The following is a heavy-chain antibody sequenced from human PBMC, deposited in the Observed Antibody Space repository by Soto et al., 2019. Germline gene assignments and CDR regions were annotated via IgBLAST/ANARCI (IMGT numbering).Heavy chain of an antibody. CDR1: GFTFSSSA. D-gene: IGHD2-15*01. V-gene: IGHV3-23*01. Sequence: GGSLRLSCAASGFTFSSSAMTWVRQAPGKELEWVSSISGSGGSTFYADSVKGRFTISRDNSKNTLYLQMGSLRAEDMAVYYCARGVVVVTATYGMDVWGQGTTVTVSS. CDR3: ARGVVVVTATYGMDV. J-gene: IGHJ6*02. CDR2: ISGSGGST.